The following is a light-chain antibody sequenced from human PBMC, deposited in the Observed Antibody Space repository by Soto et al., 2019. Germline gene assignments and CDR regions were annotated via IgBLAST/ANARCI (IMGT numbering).Light chain of an antibody. CDR1: SSDVGGYNY. CDR3: SSYTGINTPVV. Sequence: QSALTQPASVSGSPGQSITISCTGTSSDVGGYNYVSWYQQHPGKAPKLMIYEVSNRPSGVSNRFSGSKSGNTASLTISGLQDEDEADYYCSSYTGINTPVVFGGGTKLTVL. V-gene: IGLV2-14*01. J-gene: IGLJ2*01. CDR2: EVS.